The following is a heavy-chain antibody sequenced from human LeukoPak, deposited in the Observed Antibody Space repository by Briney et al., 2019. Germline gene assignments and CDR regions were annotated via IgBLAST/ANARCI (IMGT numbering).Heavy chain of an antibody. D-gene: IGHD2-2*01. CDR3: ARSPWDIVVVPAAF. CDR1: GYTFTSYG. Sequence: ASVKVSCKASGYTFTSYGISWVRQAPGQGLEWMGWISAYNGNTNYAQKFQGRVTMTTDTSTSTAYMELRSLRSDDTAVYYCARSPWDIVVVPAAFWGQGTLVTVSS. CDR2: ISAYNGNT. V-gene: IGHV1-18*01. J-gene: IGHJ4*02.